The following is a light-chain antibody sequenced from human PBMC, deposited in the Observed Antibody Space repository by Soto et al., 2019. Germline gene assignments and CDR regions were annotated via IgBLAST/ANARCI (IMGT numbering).Light chain of an antibody. V-gene: IGKV3-20*01. CDR1: QSVRSNC. CDR3: QQYGSSPQT. Sequence: EIVLTQSPGTLSMSPGESATLSCRASQSVRSNCLAWYQQKPGQAPRRLIYGASNRATGIPDRFSGSGSGTDFTLTISRLEPEDFAVYYCQQYGSSPQTFGQGTRLDIE. J-gene: IGKJ5*01. CDR2: GAS.